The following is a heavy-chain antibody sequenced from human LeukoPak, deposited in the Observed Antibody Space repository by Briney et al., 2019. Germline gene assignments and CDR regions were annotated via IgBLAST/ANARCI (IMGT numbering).Heavy chain of an antibody. Sequence: PSETLSLTCTVSGGSSSSYYWSWIRQPPGKGLEWIGYIYYSGSTNYNPSLKSRVTISVDTSKNQFSLKLSSVTAADTAVYYCARVVSSSSWFPTGYYYMDVWGKGTTVTVSS. V-gene: IGHV4-59*01. J-gene: IGHJ6*03. CDR3: ARVVSSSSWFPTGYYYMDV. CDR1: GGSSSSYY. D-gene: IGHD6-13*01. CDR2: IYYSGST.